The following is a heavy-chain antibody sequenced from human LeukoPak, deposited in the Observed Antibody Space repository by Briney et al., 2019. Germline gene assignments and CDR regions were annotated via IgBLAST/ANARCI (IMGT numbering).Heavy chain of an antibody. CDR2: IKQDGSEK. V-gene: IGHV3-7*01. D-gene: IGHD3-10*01. Sequence: GGSLRLSCAASGFIFSRYGMSWVRQAPGKGLEWVANIKQDGSEKYYVDSVKGRFTISRDNAKNSLYLQMNSLRAEDTAVYYCARGLAAFRDYYGSGSLDYWGQGALVTVSS. CDR1: GFIFSRYG. CDR3: ARGLAAFRDYYGSGSLDY. J-gene: IGHJ4*02.